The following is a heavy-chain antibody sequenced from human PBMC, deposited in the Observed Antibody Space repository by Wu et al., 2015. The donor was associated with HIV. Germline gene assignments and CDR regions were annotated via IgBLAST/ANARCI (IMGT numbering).Heavy chain of an antibody. CDR2: IVPLFDAP. J-gene: IGHJ4*02. CDR3: ACNGNFSNFDF. CDR1: GGTFSSYA. Sequence: QVQLVQSGAEVKKPGSSVRVSCKASGGTFSSYAINWVRQAPGQGLEWMGRIVPLFDAPNYSQKFHDRLTITADRSTTTAYMELSNLKSEDTAVYFCACNGNFSNFDFWGQGTLVIVS. V-gene: IGHV1-69*13. D-gene: IGHD1-7*01.